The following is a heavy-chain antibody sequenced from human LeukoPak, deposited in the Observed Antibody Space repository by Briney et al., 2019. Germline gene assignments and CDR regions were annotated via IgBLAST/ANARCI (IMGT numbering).Heavy chain of an antibody. V-gene: IGHV3-23*01. CDR2: ISGSGGST. Sequence: GRSLGLSCAASGFTFSSYAMSWVRQTPGKGLEWVSAISGSGGSTYYADSVKGRFTISRDNSKNTLYLQMNSLRAENTAVYYCAKGDHYDSSLDYWGQGTLVTVSS. J-gene: IGHJ4*02. CDR3: AKGDHYDSSLDY. D-gene: IGHD3-22*01. CDR1: GFTFSSYA.